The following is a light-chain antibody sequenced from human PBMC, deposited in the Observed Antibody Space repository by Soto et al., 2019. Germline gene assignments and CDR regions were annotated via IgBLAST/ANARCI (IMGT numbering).Light chain of an antibody. CDR2: AAS. J-gene: IGKJ5*01. CDR3: QQYNNLIT. CDR1: QSVSSN. Sequence: TVMPPYPNTLSVTPGGRAPLSCRASQSVSSNFAWYQQKPGQAPRLLIYAASTRPTGIPARFTGSGSGTEFTLTISSLQSEDFAVYYCQQYNNLITFGQGTRLEIK. V-gene: IGKV3-15*01.